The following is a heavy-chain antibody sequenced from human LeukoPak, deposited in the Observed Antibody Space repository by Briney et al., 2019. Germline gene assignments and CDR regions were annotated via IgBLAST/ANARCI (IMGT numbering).Heavy chain of an antibody. V-gene: IGHV3-23*01. CDR3: AKGMYSSSCYYFDY. Sequence: GGSLRLSCAASGFTFSGYAMSWVRQAPGEGLEWVSTISGSGGSTYYADSVKGRFTISRDNSKNTLYLQMNSLRAEDTALYYCAKGMYSSSCYYFDYWGQGTLVTVSS. J-gene: IGHJ4*02. CDR2: ISGSGGST. CDR1: GFTFSGYA. D-gene: IGHD6-13*01.